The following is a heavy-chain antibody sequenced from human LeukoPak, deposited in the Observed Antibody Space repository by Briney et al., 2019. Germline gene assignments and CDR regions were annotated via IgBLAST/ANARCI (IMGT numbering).Heavy chain of an antibody. CDR1: GGSISSGDYY. V-gene: IGHV4-30-4*01. D-gene: IGHD2-15*01. J-gene: IGHJ4*02. CDR2: IYYSGST. Sequence: NASETLSLTCTVSGGSISSGDYYWSWIRQPPGKGLEWIGYIYYSGSTYYNPSLKSRVTISVDTSKNQFSLKLSSATAADTAVYYCAREKATSCSGGSCYLDYWGQGTLVTVSS. CDR3: AREKATSCSGGSCYLDY.